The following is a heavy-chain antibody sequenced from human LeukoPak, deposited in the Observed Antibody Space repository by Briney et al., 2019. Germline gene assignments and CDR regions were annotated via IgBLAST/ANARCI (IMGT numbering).Heavy chain of an antibody. Sequence: PGGSLRLSCAASGLTFSSYWMSWVRQAPGKGLEWVANIKEDGSEKYYVDSVKGRFTISRDNAKNSLYLQMSSLRAEDTAVYYCARGPITIFAGLYDYWGQGTLVTVSS. D-gene: IGHD3-3*01. J-gene: IGHJ4*02. CDR2: IKEDGSEK. V-gene: IGHV3-7*01. CDR3: ARGPITIFAGLYDY. CDR1: GLTFSSYW.